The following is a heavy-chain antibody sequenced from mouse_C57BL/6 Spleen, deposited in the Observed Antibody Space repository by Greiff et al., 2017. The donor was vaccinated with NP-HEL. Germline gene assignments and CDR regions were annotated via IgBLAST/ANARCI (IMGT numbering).Heavy chain of an antibody. CDR3: ARNVGYYVDY. CDR2: IWSGGST. Sequence: VQLKESGPGLVQPSQSLSISCTVSGFSLTSYGVHWVRQSPGKGLEWLGVIWSGGSTDYNAAFISSLTISKDNSKSQVFFKMNSLQADETAIYYCARNVGYYVDYWGQGTTLTVSS. J-gene: IGHJ2*01. D-gene: IGHD2-2*01. CDR1: GFSLTSYG. V-gene: IGHV2-2*01.